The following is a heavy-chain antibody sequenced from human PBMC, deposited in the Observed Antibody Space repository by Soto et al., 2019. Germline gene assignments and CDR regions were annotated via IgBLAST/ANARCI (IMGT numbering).Heavy chain of an antibody. CDR3: AKGVTNYDDRSGRPYYFDS. CDR2: IWNDGSNE. CDR1: GFPFSSFG. V-gene: IGHV3-33*06. Sequence: PGGSLRLSCEASGFPFSSFGIHWVRQAPGKGLEWLAIIWNDGSNEYYADSVKGRFAISRDNSKNTLYLQMNSLRVEDTAVYYCAKGVTNYDDRSGRPYYFDSWGQGTLVTVSS. D-gene: IGHD3-22*01. J-gene: IGHJ4*02.